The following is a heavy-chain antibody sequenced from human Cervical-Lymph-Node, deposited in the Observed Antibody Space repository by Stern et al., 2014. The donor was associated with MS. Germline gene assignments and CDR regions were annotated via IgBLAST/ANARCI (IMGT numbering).Heavy chain of an antibody. CDR1: GFTFSDYY. V-gene: IGHV3-11*06. CDR2: ISSSSSYT. D-gene: IGHD6-19*01. J-gene: IGHJ4*02. Sequence: VHLVESGGGLVKPGGSLRLSCAASGFTFSDYYMSWIRQAPGKGLEWVSYISSSSSYTNYADSVKGRFTISRDNAKNSLYLQMNSPRAEDTAVYYCARGYSSGWSSGGDYWGQGTLVTVSS. CDR3: ARGYSSGWSSGGDY.